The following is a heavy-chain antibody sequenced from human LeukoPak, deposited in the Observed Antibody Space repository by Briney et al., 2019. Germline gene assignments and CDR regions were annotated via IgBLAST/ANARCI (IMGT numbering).Heavy chain of an antibody. D-gene: IGHD5-24*01. V-gene: IGHV1-18*01. J-gene: IGHJ4*02. CDR3: ARDKGRWLEDTFDY. CDR2: ISVYSGET. Sequence: ASVKVSCKASGDTFINYGIIWVRQAPGQGLEWMGWISVYSGETNYAKNYKGRVTMTTDSSTTTVYMELRSLRSDDTGVYYCARDKGRWLEDTFDYWGQGTPVTVSA. CDR1: GDTFINYG.